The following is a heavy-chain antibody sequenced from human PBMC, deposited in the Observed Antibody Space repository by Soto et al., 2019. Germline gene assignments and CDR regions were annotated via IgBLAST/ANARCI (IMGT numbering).Heavy chain of an antibody. V-gene: IGHV3-49*05. Sequence: NPGGSLRLSCSSSGFTFADYALSWFRQAPGRGLEWVGFIRSKTYGGTTEYAASVKGRFTISRDDSKSIAYLQMNSLKTEDTAVYYCRRLRSWKPYNFDNWGQGTLVTVSS. CDR1: GFTFADYA. D-gene: IGHD3-10*01. J-gene: IGHJ4*02. CDR2: IRSKTYGGTT. CDR3: RRLRSWKPYNFDN.